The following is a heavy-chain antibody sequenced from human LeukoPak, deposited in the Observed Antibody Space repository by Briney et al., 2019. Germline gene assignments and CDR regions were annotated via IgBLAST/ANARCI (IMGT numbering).Heavy chain of an antibody. J-gene: IGHJ4*02. CDR1: GFTVSSNY. CDR2: IYSGGST. Sequence: GGSLRLSCAASGFTVSSNYMSWVRQAPGKGLEWVSVIYSGGSTYYADSVKGRFTISRDNAKNSLYLQMNSLRAEDTAVYYCARDLPGPDYYGSGTQHWGQGTLVTVSS. D-gene: IGHD3-10*01. CDR3: ARDLPGPDYYGSGTQH. V-gene: IGHV3-66*01.